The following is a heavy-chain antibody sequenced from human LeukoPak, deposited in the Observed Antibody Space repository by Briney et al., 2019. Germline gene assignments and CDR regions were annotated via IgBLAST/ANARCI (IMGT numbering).Heavy chain of an antibody. V-gene: IGHV1-18*01. J-gene: IGHJ6*03. Sequence: GASVKVSCKTSGHSMNTFGITWVRKAPGQGLEWIGWMSSDNGNTNYADKFQGRVSITRDTSRTTAYMELRSLRSDDTAVYFCANVAKGRYFFHYMDVWGAGTTVTVSS. D-gene: IGHD1-26*01. CDR2: MSSDNGNT. CDR1: GHSMNTFG. CDR3: ANVAKGRYFFHYMDV.